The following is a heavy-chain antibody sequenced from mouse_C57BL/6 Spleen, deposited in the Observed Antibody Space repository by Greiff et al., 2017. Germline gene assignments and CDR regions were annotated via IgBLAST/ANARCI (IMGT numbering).Heavy chain of an antibody. CDR3: ARSSDGYYPYAMDY. D-gene: IGHD2-3*01. V-gene: IGHV1-53*01. J-gene: IGHJ4*01. CDR1: GYTFTSYW. CDR2: INPSNGGT. Sequence: QVQLQQPGTELVKPGASVKLSCKASGYTFTSYWMHWVKQRPGQGLEWIGNINPSNGGTNYNEKFKSKATLTVAKSSSTAYMQLSSLTSEDSAVYYGARSSDGYYPYAMDYWGQGTAVTVSS.